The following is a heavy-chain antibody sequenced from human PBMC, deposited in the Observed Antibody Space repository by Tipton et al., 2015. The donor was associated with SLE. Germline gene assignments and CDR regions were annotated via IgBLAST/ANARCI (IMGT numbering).Heavy chain of an antibody. Sequence: QSGAEVKKPGSSVKVSCKASGGTFSSYAISWVRQAPGQGLEWMGGIIPILAKPNYAQKFQGRVTITTDESTSTAYMELSSLRSEDTAVYYCARDMGGTEGGWFDPWGQGTLVTVSS. CDR1: GGTFSSYA. D-gene: IGHD1-26*01. J-gene: IGHJ5*02. V-gene: IGHV1-69*05. CDR3: ARDMGGTEGGWFDP. CDR2: IIPILAKP.